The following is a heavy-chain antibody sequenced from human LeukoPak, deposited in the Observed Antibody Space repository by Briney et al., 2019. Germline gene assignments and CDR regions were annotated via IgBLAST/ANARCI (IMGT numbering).Heavy chain of an antibody. CDR1: GGSISSSSYY. V-gene: IGHV4-39*07. D-gene: IGHD3-10*01. J-gene: IGHJ4*02. CDR3: ARTEGRGYYYGSGSYSYFDY. CDR2: INHSGST. Sequence: PSETLSLTCTVSGGSISSSSYYWGWIRQPPGKGLEWIGEINHSGSTNFNPSLKSRVTISVDTSKNQFSLKLSSVTAADTAVYYCARTEGRGYYYGSGSYSYFDYWGQGTLVTVSS.